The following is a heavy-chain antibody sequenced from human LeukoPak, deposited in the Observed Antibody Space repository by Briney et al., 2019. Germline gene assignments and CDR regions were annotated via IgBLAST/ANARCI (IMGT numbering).Heavy chain of an antibody. CDR3: ARVGPRYSYGRGSFDI. CDR1: GGSISSYY. CDR2: IYTSGST. J-gene: IGHJ3*02. D-gene: IGHD5-18*01. Sequence: SETLSLTCTVSGGSISSYYWSWIRRPAGKGLEWIGRIYTSGSTNYNPSLKSRVTMSVDTSKNQFSLKLSSVTAADTAVYYCARVGPRYSYGRGSFDIWGQGAMVTVSS. V-gene: IGHV4-4*07.